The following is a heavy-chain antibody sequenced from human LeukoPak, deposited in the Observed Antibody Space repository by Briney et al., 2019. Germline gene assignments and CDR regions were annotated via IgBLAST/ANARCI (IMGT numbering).Heavy chain of an antibody. CDR1: GFTLGDYA. CDR3: TRWTTVTSFDS. J-gene: IGHJ4*02. CDR2: FTGRTYGCTT. V-gene: IGHV3-49*04. Sequence: PGGSLRLSCTVSGFTLGDYAMSWVRQPPGKGREWVGFFTGRTYGCTTEYAAAVRGRCTISIDDSKSIAYLQMNSLTSEDTAAYYCTRWTTVTSFDSWGQGTLVTVSA. D-gene: IGHD4-17*01.